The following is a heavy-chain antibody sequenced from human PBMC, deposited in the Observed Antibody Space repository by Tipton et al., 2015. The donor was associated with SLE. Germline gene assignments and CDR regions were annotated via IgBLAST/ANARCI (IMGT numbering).Heavy chain of an antibody. D-gene: IGHD1-26*01. J-gene: IGHJ4*02. CDR3: ARHSEQWELLTRFDY. CDR1: GGPMSGHY. CDR2: YTGSA. Sequence: TLSLTCTVSGGPMSGHYWGWIRQFPRKGLEWIGYTGSAVYNPSLKSRVTISVDTSQNQFSLKLRSVTAADTAVYYCARHSEQWELLTRFDYWGQGTLVTVSS. V-gene: IGHV4-59*11.